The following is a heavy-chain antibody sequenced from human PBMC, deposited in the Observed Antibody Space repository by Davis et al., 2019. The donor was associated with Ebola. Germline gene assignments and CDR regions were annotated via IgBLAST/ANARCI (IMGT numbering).Heavy chain of an antibody. J-gene: IGHJ4*02. CDR2: INPNSGGT. CDR3: AREGCSSTSCYTIFDY. V-gene: IGHV1-2*02. D-gene: IGHD2-2*02. Sequence: ASVKVSCKASGYTFTGYYMHWVRQAPGQGLEWMGWINPNSGGTNYAQKFQGRVTMTRDTSISTAYMELSRLRSDDTAVYYCAREGCSSTSCYTIFDYWGQGTLVTVSS. CDR1: GYTFTGYY.